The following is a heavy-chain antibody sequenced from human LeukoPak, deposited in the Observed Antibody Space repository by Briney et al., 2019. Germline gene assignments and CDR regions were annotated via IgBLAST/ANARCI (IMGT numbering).Heavy chain of an antibody. V-gene: IGHV3-74*01. CDR3: AKTRPLDSSSWSHGDY. Sequence: GGSLRLSCAASGFTLSGFWMHWVRQAPGKGLVWVSRIKYDGSSTTYADSVKGRFTVSRDIAKNTLYLQMNSLRAEDTAVYYCAKTRPLDSSSWSHGDYWGQGTLVTVSS. CDR2: IKYDGSST. D-gene: IGHD6-13*01. J-gene: IGHJ4*02. CDR1: GFTLSGFW.